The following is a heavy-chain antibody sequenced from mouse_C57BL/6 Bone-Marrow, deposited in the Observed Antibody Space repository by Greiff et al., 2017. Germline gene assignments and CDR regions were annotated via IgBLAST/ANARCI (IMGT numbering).Heavy chain of an antibody. J-gene: IGHJ2*01. D-gene: IGHD1-1*01. CDR2: IDPENGDT. CDR1: GFNIKDDY. CDR3: THYYYGSYYFGY. Sequence: EVKLQESEAELVRPGASVKLSCTASGFNIKDDYMHWVKQRPEQGLEWIGWIDPENGDTEYASKFQGKATITADTSSNTAYLQISSLTSEETAVYYCTHYYYGSYYFGYWGQGATLTVSS. V-gene: IGHV14-4*01.